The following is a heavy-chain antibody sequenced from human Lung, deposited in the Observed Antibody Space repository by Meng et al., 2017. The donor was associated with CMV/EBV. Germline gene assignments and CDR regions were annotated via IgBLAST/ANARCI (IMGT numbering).Heavy chain of an antibody. Sequence: SXTXSLXCAVYGGSFSGYYWSWIRQPPGKGLEWIGEINHSGSTNYNPSLKSRVTISVDTSKNQFSLKLSSVTAADTAVYYCARLRFLEWLPLDAFDIWAQGTXVTVSS. CDR2: INHSGST. D-gene: IGHD3-3*01. CDR1: GGSFSGYY. V-gene: IGHV4-34*01. CDR3: ARLRFLEWLPLDAFDI. J-gene: IGHJ3*02.